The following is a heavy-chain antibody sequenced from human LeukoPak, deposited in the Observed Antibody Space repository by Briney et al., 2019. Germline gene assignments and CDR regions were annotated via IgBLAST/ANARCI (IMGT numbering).Heavy chain of an antibody. V-gene: IGHV1-8*01. Sequence: ASVKVSCKASGYTFTSYDINWVRQATGQGLEWMGWTNPNSGNTGYAQKFQGRVTMTRNTSISTAYMELSSLRSEDTAVYYCARGKSRITIFGVVIIFWFDPWGQGTLVTVSS. CDR3: ARGKSRITIFGVVIIFWFDP. CDR2: TNPNSGNT. J-gene: IGHJ5*02. D-gene: IGHD3-3*01. CDR1: GYTFTSYD.